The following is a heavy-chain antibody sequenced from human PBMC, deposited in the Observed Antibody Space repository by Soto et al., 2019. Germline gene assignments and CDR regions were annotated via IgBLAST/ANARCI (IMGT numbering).Heavy chain of an antibody. V-gene: IGHV3-48*02. CDR2: ISSSSSTM. J-gene: IGHJ4*02. CDR3: ARDSTDADSGSYSGDY. CDR1: GFTFSSYE. D-gene: IGHD1-26*01. Sequence: PGGSLRLSCAASGFTFSSYEMNWVRQAPGKGLEWVSYISSSSSTMYYADSVKGRFTISRDNAKNSLFLHMNSLRDEDTAVYYCARDSTDADSGSYSGDYWGQGTLVTVSS.